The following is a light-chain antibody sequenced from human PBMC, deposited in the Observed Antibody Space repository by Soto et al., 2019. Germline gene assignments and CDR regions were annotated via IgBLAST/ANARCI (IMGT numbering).Light chain of an antibody. CDR1: NSNIGNNY. Sequence: QSVLTQPPSVSAAPGQKVTISCSGGNSNIGNNYVSWYQQFPGTAPKLLIYDNNKRPSGIPDRFSGSKSGTSATLGITGLQTGDDADYYCGTWDSSLSAGVFGGGTKLTVL. V-gene: IGLV1-51*01. J-gene: IGLJ2*01. CDR3: GTWDSSLSAGV. CDR2: DNN.